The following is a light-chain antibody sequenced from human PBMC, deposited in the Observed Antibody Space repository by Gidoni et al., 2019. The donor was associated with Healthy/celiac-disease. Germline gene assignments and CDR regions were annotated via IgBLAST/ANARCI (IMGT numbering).Light chain of an antibody. V-gene: IGLV2-23*01. CDR3: CSYAGSSTPYV. Sequence: QSALTQPASVSGSPGQSITISCTGTRSDVGSYNLGSWYQQHPGKAPKLMIYEGSKRPSGVSNRFSGSKSGNTASLTISGLQAEDEADYYCCSYAGSSTPYVFGTGTKVTVL. CDR2: EGS. J-gene: IGLJ1*01. CDR1: RSDVGSYNL.